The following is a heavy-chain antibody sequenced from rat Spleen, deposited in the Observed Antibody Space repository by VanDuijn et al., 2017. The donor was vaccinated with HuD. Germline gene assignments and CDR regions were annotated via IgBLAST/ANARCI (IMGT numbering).Heavy chain of an antibody. CDR2: IIYDGGDT. CDR3: ARRHYGYTDYFGY. Sequence: EVQMVESGGGLVQPGRSLKLSCAASGFTFSDYNMAWVRQAPKKGLEWVATIIYDGGDTYYRDSVKGRFTISRDNAKSTLSLQMDSLRSEDTATYYCARRHYGYTDYFGYWGQGVMVTVSS. D-gene: IGHD1-9*01. J-gene: IGHJ2*01. CDR1: GFTFSDYN. V-gene: IGHV5-7*01.